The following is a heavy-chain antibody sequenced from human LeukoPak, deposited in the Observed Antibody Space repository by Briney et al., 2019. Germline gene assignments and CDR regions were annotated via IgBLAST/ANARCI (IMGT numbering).Heavy chain of an antibody. D-gene: IGHD6-19*01. CDR1: GLTSSNCG. V-gene: IGHV3-23*01. Sequence: PGGSLRLSCAASGLTSSNCGMTWVRQTPGKGLEWVSGISGSGDSTFYADSVKGRFTISRDNSKNTLYLQMNSLRVEDTATYYRAARPTSAAVAPSDFWGQGTLVTVSS. J-gene: IGHJ4*02. CDR2: ISGSGDST. CDR3: AARPTSAAVAPSDF.